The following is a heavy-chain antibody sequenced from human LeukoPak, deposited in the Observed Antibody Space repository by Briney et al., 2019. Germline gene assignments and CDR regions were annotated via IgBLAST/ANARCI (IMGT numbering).Heavy chain of an antibody. CDR2: INPNRGGT. Sequence: ASVKVSCKASGYTFTGYYMHWVRQAPGQGLEWMGWINPNRGGTNYAQKFQGRVTMTRDTSISTAYMELSRLRSDDTAVYYCARAGPITIFGVVIDAFDIWGQGTMVTVSS. CDR1: GYTFTGYY. CDR3: ARAGPITIFGVVIDAFDI. J-gene: IGHJ3*02. D-gene: IGHD3-3*01. V-gene: IGHV1-2*02.